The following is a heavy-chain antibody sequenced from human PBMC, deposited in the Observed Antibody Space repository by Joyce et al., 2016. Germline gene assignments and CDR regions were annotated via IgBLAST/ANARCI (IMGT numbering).Heavy chain of an antibody. Sequence: RSLRLSCAASGLTLSNYGVHWVRQAAGKGLEWVAVISYDGIYKYYEDSVKGRFTISRDNSKNTVFLEMNSLRTEDTAVYYCAKILTATYSSGWFLDYWGQGTLVTVSS. D-gene: IGHD6-25*01. V-gene: IGHV3-30*18. J-gene: IGHJ4*02. CDR3: AKILTATYSSGWFLDY. CDR1: GLTLSNYG. CDR2: ISYDGIYK.